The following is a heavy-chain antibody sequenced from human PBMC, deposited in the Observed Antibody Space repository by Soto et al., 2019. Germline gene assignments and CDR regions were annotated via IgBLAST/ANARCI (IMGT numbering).Heavy chain of an antibody. CDR1: DFGFSNYP. J-gene: IGHJ4*02. V-gene: IGHV3-23*01. CDR2: ISGNGAGT. D-gene: IGHD3-10*01. Sequence: EVELLESGGGLVQPGGSLKLSCAASDFGFSNYPMNWVRQAPGKGLQWLSSISGNGAGTYYADSVKGRFTMSRDNSKNTVYLQMNSLRDEDTALYYCAKSIRFGDLLFSGPFDSWGQGTLVTVSS. CDR3: AKSIRFGDLLFSGPFDS.